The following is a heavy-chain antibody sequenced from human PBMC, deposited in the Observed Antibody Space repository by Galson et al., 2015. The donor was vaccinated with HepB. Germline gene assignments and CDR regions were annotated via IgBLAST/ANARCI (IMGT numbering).Heavy chain of an antibody. Sequence: SVKVSCQASGYTFTGHYIHWVRQAPGQGLEWMGWINPNSGDTNCAQKFQDRVTMTRDTSVSTAYMEVTRLKSDDTAIYYCARDRGWELRVNWFDPWGQGTLVTVSS. J-gene: IGHJ5*02. CDR2: INPNSGDT. CDR3: ARDRGWELRVNWFDP. CDR1: GYTFTGHY. V-gene: IGHV1-2*02. D-gene: IGHD1-26*01.